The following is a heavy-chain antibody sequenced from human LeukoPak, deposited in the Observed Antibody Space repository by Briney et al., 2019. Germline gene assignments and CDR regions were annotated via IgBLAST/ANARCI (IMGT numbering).Heavy chain of an antibody. CDR3: ARGDYGDYQGGPYYFDY. J-gene: IGHJ4*02. V-gene: IGHV1-2*04. CDR2: INPNSGGT. D-gene: IGHD4-17*01. Sequence: ASVKVSCKASGYTFTGYYMHWVRQAPGQGLEWMGWINPNSGGTNYAQKFQGWVTMTRDTSISTAYMELSRLRSDGTAVYYCARGDYGDYQGGPYYFDYWGQGTLVTVSS. CDR1: GYTFTGYY.